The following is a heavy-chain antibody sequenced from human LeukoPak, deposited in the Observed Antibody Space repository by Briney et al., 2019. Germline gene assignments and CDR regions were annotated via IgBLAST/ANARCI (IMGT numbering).Heavy chain of an antibody. CDR2: ISWNSGSI. CDR1: GFTFDDYA. CDR3: AKSCCSSTSCYYYFDY. Sequence: PGRSLRLSCAASGFTFDDYAMHWVRQAPGKGLEWVSGISWNSGSIGYADSVKGRFTISRDNAKNSLYLQMNSLRAEDMALYYCAKSCCSSTSCYYYFDYWGQGTLVTVSS. V-gene: IGHV3-9*03. J-gene: IGHJ4*02. D-gene: IGHD2-2*01.